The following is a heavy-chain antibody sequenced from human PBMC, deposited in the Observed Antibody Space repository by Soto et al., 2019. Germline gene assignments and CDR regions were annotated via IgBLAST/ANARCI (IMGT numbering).Heavy chain of an antibody. J-gene: IGHJ6*02. V-gene: IGHV3-23*01. CDR1: GPSFSIYP. D-gene: IGHD6-6*01. Sequence: GGSLRLSCAASGPSFSIYPMSWVRQAPGKGLEWVSTFHNDGRRTDYADSVRGRFTVSRDNSKSTLYLQMNRLTVEDTARYYCAKEDPCSSSSCYAMDVWGPGTTVTVSS. CDR3: AKEDPCSSSSCYAMDV. CDR2: FHNDGRRT.